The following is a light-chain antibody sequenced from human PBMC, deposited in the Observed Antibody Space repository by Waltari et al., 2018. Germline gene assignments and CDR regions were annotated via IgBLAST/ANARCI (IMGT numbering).Light chain of an antibody. J-gene: IGKJ2*01. V-gene: IGKV3-15*01. CDR2: GAS. CDR3: QQCNNWPYT. Sequence: IVMTQSPATPSVSPGRRATLSCRASESVGNNFAWYQQKPGQAPRPLIYGASSRATGIPARFSASGSRTEFVLTISSLQSEDSAVYYCQQCNNWPYTFGQGTKLEIK. CDR1: ESVGNN.